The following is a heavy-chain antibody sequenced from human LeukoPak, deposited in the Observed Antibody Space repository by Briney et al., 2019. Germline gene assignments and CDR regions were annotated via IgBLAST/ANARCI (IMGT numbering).Heavy chain of an antibody. V-gene: IGHV3-48*02. D-gene: IGHD3-22*01. CDR1: GFTFSDFS. CDR2: ISASSSTI. CDR3: ARLLYYDSSDFYYNAINY. Sequence: GGSLRLSCAASGFTFSDFSMNWVRQAPGKGLEWVSFISASSSTIYYADSVKGRFTVSRDNAMNSLFLQMNSLRDEDSALYYCARLLYYDSSDFYYNAINYWGQGTLVTVAS. J-gene: IGHJ4*02.